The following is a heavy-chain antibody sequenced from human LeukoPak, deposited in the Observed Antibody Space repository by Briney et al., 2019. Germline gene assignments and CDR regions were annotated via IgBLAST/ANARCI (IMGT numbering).Heavy chain of an antibody. CDR3: ARLGGSIKDY. D-gene: IGHD4-23*01. V-gene: IGHV5-10-1*01. CDR1: GYSFTSYW. J-gene: IGHJ4*02. Sequence: GESLKISCKGSGYSFTSYWISWVLQMPGEGLEWMGRIDPSDSYTNYSPSFQAHVTISADKSISTAYLQWSSLKASDTAMYYCARLGGSIKDYWGQGTLVTVSS. CDR2: IDPSDSYT.